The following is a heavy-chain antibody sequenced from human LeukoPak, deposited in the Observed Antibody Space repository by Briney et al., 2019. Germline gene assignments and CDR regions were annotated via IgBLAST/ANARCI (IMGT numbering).Heavy chain of an antibody. CDR3: ARSYCSGGSCSLPWFDP. CDR2: IYTSGST. D-gene: IGHD2-15*01. J-gene: IGHJ5*02. CDR1: GGSISSGSYY. Sequence: SETLSLTCTVSGGSISSGSYYWSWIRQPAGKGLEWIGRIYTSGSTNYNPSLKSRVTISVDTSKNQFSLKLSSVTAADTAVYYCARSYCSGGSCSLPWFDPWGQGTLVTVSS. V-gene: IGHV4-61*02.